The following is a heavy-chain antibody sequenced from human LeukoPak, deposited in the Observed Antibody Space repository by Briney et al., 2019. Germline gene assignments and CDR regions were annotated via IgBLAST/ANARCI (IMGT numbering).Heavy chain of an antibody. J-gene: IGHJ4*02. CDR1: GGSISSYY. CDR3: ARSSLRSIVGATTTEQSY. D-gene: IGHD1-26*01. V-gene: IGHV4-59*01. Sequence: PSETLSLTCTVSGGSISSYYWSWIRQPPGKGLEWIGYIYCSGSTNYNPSLKSRVTISVDTSKNQFSLKLNSVTAADTAVYYCARSSLRSIVGATTTEQSYWGQGTLVTVSS. CDR2: IYCSGST.